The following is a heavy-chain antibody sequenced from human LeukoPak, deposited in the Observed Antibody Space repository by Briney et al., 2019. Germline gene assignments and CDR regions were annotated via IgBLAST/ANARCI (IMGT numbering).Heavy chain of an antibody. J-gene: IGHJ4*02. D-gene: IGHD3-16*02. CDR3: ARWLGAIAWPYYFDY. V-gene: IGHV3-48*04. CDR1: GFTVSSNS. Sequence: GGSLRLSCTVSGFTVSSNSMSWVRQAPGKGLEWVSYISSSGSTIYYADSVKGRFTISRDNAKNSLYLQMNSLRAEDTAVYYCARWLGAIAWPYYFDYWGQGTLVTVSS. CDR2: ISSSGSTI.